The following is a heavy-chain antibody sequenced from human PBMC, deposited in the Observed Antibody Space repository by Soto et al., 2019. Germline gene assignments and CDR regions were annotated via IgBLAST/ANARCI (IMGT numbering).Heavy chain of an antibody. J-gene: IGHJ4*02. CDR2: IYYTGST. CDR1: SQISYY. V-gene: IGHV4-59*13. CDR3: ATSRGWYYFAY. D-gene: IGHD6-19*01. Sequence: SQISYYWSWIRQPPGKGLEWIGSIYYTGSTNYNPSLKSRVTISVDTSKNQFSLKMNSVTAADTAMYYCATSRGWYYFAYWGQGTLVTVSS.